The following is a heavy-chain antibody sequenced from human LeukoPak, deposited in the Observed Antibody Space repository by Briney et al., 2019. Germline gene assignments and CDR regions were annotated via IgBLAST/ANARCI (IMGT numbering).Heavy chain of an antibody. J-gene: IGHJ4*02. CDR1: GYTFTGYD. V-gene: IGHV1-2*02. D-gene: IGHD2-15*01. CDR3: ARDPDCSGGSCYRGYYFDY. CDR2: INANSGGT. Sequence: EASVKVSCKASGYTFTGYDMHWVRQAPGQGLEWMGWINANSGGTNYAEKFKGRVTLTRYTSISTAYMEVRRLRSDDTAVYYCARDPDCSGGSCYRGYYFDYWGQGTLVTVSS.